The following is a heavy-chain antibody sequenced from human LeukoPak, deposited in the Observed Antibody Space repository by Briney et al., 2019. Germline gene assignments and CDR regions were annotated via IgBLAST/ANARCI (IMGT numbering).Heavy chain of an antibody. CDR1: GGSISNSTYY. CDR3: VRSIQQWLVRGGEYFQH. CDR2: IYYSGST. J-gene: IGHJ1*01. D-gene: IGHD6-19*01. Sequence: SETLSLTCSVSGGSISNSTYYWGWIRQPPGKGLEWVGNIYYSGSTYYNPSLKGRVTIFVDTSKNQFFLKLSSVTAADTAVYYCVRSIQQWLVRGGEYFQHWGQGTLVTVSS. V-gene: IGHV4-39*01.